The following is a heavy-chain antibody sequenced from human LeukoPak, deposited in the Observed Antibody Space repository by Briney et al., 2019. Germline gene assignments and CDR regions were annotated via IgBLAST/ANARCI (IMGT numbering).Heavy chain of an antibody. CDR1: GFTVSSNY. CDR3: ARDLYLVDYYGMDV. Sequence: GGSLRLSCAASGFTVSSNYMSWVRQAPGKGLEWVSVIYSGGSTYYADSVKGRFTISRDNSKNTLYLQMNSLRAEDTAVSYCARDLYLVDYYGMDVWGQGTTVTVSS. V-gene: IGHV3-66*01. J-gene: IGHJ6*02. D-gene: IGHD2/OR15-2a*01. CDR2: IYSGGST.